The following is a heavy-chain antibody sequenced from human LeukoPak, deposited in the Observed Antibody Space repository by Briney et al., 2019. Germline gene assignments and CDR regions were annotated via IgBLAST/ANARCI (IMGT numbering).Heavy chain of an antibody. Sequence: AASVKVSCKASGYTFTAYYIHWVRQAPGQGLEWMGWISPNSGGTDYAQKFKGRVTMTRDTSISTTYVELSSLTSDDTAVYYCAIQPWGSGNNWYFDLWGRGTLVTVSS. D-gene: IGHD7-27*01. CDR2: ISPNSGGT. J-gene: IGHJ2*01. CDR1: GYTFTAYY. V-gene: IGHV1-2*02. CDR3: AIQPWGSGNNWYFDL.